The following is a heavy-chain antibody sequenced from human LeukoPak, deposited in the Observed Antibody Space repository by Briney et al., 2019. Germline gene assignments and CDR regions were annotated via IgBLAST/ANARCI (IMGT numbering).Heavy chain of an antibody. CDR2: LGGTGGST. J-gene: IGHJ4*02. D-gene: IGHD3-22*01. V-gene: IGHV3-23*01. CDR3: AKDLAPERYYYDSSGYYFSD. CDR1: GFTFSSYA. Sequence: PGGSLRLSCAASGFTFSSYAMSWVRQAPGKGLEWVSTLGGTGGSTYYADSVKGRFTISRDNSKKTLYLQMNSLRAEDTAVYYCAKDLAPERYYYDSSGYYFSDWGQGTLVTVSS.